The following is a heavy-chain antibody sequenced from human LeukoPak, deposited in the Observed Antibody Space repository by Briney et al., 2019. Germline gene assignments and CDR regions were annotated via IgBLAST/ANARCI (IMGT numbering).Heavy chain of an antibody. J-gene: IGHJ6*02. D-gene: IGHD3-22*01. CDR1: GFTFSSYA. CDR3: ARVNPYYDSSGYYSYYYGMDV. Sequence: GGSLRLSCAASGFTFSSYAMSWVRQAPGKGLEWVSAISGSGGSTYYADSVKGRFTISRDNSRNTLYLQMNSLRAEDTAVYYCARVNPYYDSSGYYSYYYGMDVWGQGTTVTVSS. V-gene: IGHV3-23*01. CDR2: ISGSGGST.